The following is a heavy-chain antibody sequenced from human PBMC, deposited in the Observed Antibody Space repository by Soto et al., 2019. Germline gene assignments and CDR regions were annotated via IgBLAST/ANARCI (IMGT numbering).Heavy chain of an antibody. J-gene: IGHJ6*02. CDR1: GGSISSYY. CDR2: IYTSGIT. V-gene: IGHV4-4*07. CDR3: AGCLYYYSYYGMDV. Sequence: SETLSLTCTVSGGSISSYYWSWIRQPAGKGLEWIGRIYTSGITNYNPSLKSRVTMSVDTSKNQFSLKLSSVTAADTAVYYCAGCLYYYSYYGMDVLGQGITGTVS.